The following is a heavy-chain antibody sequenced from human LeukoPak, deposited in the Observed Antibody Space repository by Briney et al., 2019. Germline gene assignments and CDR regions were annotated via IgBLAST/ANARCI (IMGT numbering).Heavy chain of an antibody. V-gene: IGHV1-8*01. J-gene: IGHJ4*02. D-gene: IGHD3-10*01. CDR2: MNPNSGNT. CDR1: GYTFTSYD. CDR3: AREYYYGSGSTKKRFDY. Sequence: ASVKVSCKASGYTFTSYDINWVRQATGQGLEWMGWMNPNSGNTGYAQKFQGRVTMTRNTSISTAYMELSSLRSEDTAVYYCAREYYYGSGSTKKRFDYWGQGTLVTVSS.